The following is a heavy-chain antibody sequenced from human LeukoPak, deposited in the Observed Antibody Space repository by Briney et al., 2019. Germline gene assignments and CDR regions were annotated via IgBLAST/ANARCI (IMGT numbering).Heavy chain of an antibody. V-gene: IGHV4-39*07. CDR1: GGSISSSSYY. J-gene: IGHJ5*02. CDR2: IYYSGST. D-gene: IGHD6-6*01. CDR3: ARDLYSSSSEFWFDP. Sequence: SETLSLTCTVSGGSISSSSYYWGWIRQHPGKGLEWIGSIYYSGSTYYNPSLKSRVTISVDTSKNQFSLKLSSVTAADTAVYYCARDLYSSSSEFWFDPWGQGTLVTVSS.